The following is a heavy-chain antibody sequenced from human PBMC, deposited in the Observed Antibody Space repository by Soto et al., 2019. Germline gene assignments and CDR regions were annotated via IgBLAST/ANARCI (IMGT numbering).Heavy chain of an antibody. Sequence: EVQLLESGGGLVQPGGSLRLSCAASGFTFSSYAMSWVRQAPGKGLEWVSAISGSGGSTYYADSVKGRFTISRDNSKNTLYLQMNSSGAEDTAVYYCAKVGITMIVGAWDAFDIWGQGTMVTVSS. V-gene: IGHV3-23*01. CDR2: ISGSGGST. J-gene: IGHJ3*02. CDR3: AKVGITMIVGAWDAFDI. D-gene: IGHD3-22*01. CDR1: GFTFSSYA.